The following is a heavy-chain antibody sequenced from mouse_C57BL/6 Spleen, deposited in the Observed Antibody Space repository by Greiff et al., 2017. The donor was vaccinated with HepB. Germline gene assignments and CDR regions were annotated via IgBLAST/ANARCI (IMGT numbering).Heavy chain of an antibody. CDR1: GYTFTSYW. Sequence: VQLQQSGAELAKPGASVKLSCKASGYTFTSYWMHWVKQRPGQGLEWIGYINPSSGYTKYNQRFKDKATLTADKSSSTAYMQRSSLTYEDSAVYYCASLITFDYWGQGTTLTVSS. V-gene: IGHV1-7*01. D-gene: IGHD1-1*01. CDR3: ASLITFDY. J-gene: IGHJ2*01. CDR2: INPSSGYT.